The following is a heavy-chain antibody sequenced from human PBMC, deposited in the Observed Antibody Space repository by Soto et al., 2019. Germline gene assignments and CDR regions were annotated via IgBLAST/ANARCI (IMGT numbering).Heavy chain of an antibody. CDR2: ISGSGGST. CDR1: GFTFSSYA. V-gene: IGHV3-23*01. Sequence: EVQLLESGGGLVQPGGSLRLSCAASGFTFSSYAMSWVRQAPGKGLEWVSAISGSGGSTYYADSVKGRFTISRDNSKVTLYLQMSSLRDEDTAVYYCAIRIGSTGYWGQGTLVTVSS. CDR3: AIRIGSTGY. D-gene: IGHD2-15*01. J-gene: IGHJ4*02.